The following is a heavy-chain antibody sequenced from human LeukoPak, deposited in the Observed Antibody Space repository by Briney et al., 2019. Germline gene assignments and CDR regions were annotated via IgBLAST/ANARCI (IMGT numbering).Heavy chain of an antibody. V-gene: IGHV4-34*01. CDR3: ARGSDRFWSGFPRGYYYMDV. CDR1: GGSFSGYY. Sequence: SETLSLTCAVYGGSFSGYYWSWIRQPPGEGLEWIGEINHSGSTNYNPSLKSRVTISVDTSKNQFSLKLSSVTAADTAVYYCARGSDRFWSGFPRGYYYMDVWGKGTTVTVSS. D-gene: IGHD3-3*01. CDR2: INHSGST. J-gene: IGHJ6*03.